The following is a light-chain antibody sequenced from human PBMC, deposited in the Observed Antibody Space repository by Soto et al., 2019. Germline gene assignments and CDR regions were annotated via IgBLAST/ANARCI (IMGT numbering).Light chain of an antibody. CDR3: KQYNSYWT. CDR2: AAS. J-gene: IGKJ1*01. Sequence: DIQMTHSPSTLSASVGDRVTITCRASQSIGRWLAWYQQQPGKAPKVLIYAASTLKSGVPSRFSGSGSGTDFTLTISSLQPDDFAIYYCKQYNSYWTFGQGTKVDIK. CDR1: QSIGRW. V-gene: IGKV1-5*01.